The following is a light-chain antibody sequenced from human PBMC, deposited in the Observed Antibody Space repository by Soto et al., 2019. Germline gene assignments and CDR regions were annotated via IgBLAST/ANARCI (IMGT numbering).Light chain of an antibody. CDR1: QSVSSTY. CDR2: GAS. V-gene: IGKV3-20*01. CDR3: QQYVSLPIT. J-gene: IGKJ5*01. Sequence: ETVLTQSPGTLSLSPGERAPLSCMASQSVSSTYLAWYQQKPGQAPRLLIYGASSRATGIPDRFSGSGSGTDFTLTISRVEPEDFAVYYCQQYVSLPITFGQGTRLEIK.